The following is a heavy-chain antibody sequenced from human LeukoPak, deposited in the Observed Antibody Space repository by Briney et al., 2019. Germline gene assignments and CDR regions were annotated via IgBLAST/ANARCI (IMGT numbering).Heavy chain of an antibody. CDR2: ITWNSRVK. CDR3: ARDLYDSGADV. D-gene: IGHD3-3*01. Sequence: GGSLRLSCAASGFTFDNFAMHWVRQAPGKGLEWVSGITWNSRVKTYTPSVKGRFTISRDNAKNSLDLQMNSLRAEDTAVYYCARDLYDSGADVWGKGTTVTVSS. V-gene: IGHV3-9*01. CDR1: GFTFDNFA. J-gene: IGHJ6*04.